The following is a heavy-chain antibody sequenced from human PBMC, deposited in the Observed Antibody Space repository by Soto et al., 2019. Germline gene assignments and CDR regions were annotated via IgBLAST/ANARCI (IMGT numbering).Heavy chain of an antibody. D-gene: IGHD6-6*01. V-gene: IGHV1-69*01. CDR2: IIPIFGTA. Sequence: QVQLVQSGAEVKKPGSSVKVSCKASGGTFSSYAISWVRQAPGQGLEWMGGIIPIFGTANYAQKFRGRVTITADESTSTAYMELSSLRSEDTAVYYCAREYSSSLSRYYYGMDVWGQGTTVTVSS. CDR1: GGTFSSYA. CDR3: AREYSSSLSRYYYGMDV. J-gene: IGHJ6*02.